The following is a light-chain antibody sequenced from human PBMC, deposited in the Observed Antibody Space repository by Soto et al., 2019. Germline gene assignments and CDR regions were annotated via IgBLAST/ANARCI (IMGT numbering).Light chain of an antibody. J-gene: IGKJ5*01. V-gene: IGKV1-39*01. CDR3: QQTSTMPVT. CDR1: QSMRSY. Sequence: DIQMTQSPSSLSASVGDRVTITCRASQSMRSYLNWYQQKPGKAPKLLICAASSLQSGVPSRFSGSGSGTDFTLTISSLQPEDFATHFCQQTSTMPVTFGQGTRLEIK. CDR2: AAS.